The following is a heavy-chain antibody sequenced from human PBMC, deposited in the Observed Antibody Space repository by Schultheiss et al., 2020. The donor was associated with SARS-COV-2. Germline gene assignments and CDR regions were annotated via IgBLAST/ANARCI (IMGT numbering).Heavy chain of an antibody. CDR1: GFTFSSYG. V-gene: IGHV3-30*12. D-gene: IGHD6-13*01. CDR3: AKEEQQPYFDY. CDR2: ISYDGSNK. Sequence: GGSLRLSCAASGFTFSSYGMHWVRQAPGKGLEWVAVISYDGSNKDYADSVKGRFTISRDNSKNTLYLQMNSLRAEDTAVYYCAKEEQQPYFDYWGQGTLVTVSS. J-gene: IGHJ4*02.